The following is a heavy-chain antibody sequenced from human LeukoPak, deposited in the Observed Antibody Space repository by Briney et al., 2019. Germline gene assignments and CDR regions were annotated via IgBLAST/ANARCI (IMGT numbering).Heavy chain of an antibody. V-gene: IGHV3-23*01. CDR3: AKDVAPDSGWDLDY. Sequence: GGSLRLSCAVYGLTFSTYYMTWVRQGPGKGLEWVSSIYDSGAKIFYADSVKGRFTISRDNSKNMLYLQMNRLRVEDTAVYYCAKDVAPDSGWDLDYWGQGTLVTVSS. CDR2: IYDSGAKI. J-gene: IGHJ4*02. CDR1: GLTFSTYY. D-gene: IGHD6-19*01.